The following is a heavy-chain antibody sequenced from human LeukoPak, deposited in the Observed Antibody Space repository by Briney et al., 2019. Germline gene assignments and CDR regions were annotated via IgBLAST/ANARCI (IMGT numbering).Heavy chain of an antibody. V-gene: IGHV3-23*01. CDR1: GFTFRSYA. CDR2: ITADGGST. J-gene: IGHJ6*03. Sequence: GGSLRLSCAVSGFTFRSYAMNWVRQAPGKGLEWVAAITADGGSTHYTTSVKGRFIISRDTPKNTLSLQMNNLRAEDTAVYFCARVWLRDYMDVWGEGTTVTVSS. D-gene: IGHD5-12*01. CDR3: ARVWLRDYMDV.